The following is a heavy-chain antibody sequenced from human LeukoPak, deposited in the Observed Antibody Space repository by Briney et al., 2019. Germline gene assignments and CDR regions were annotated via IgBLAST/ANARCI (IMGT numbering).Heavy chain of an antibody. Sequence: SETLSLTCTVSGGSISSGSYYWSWIRQPAGMGLEWIGRIYSSGSTNYNPSLKSRVAISVDTSKNQFSLKLSSVTAADTAVYYCARGRGAYDIWGQGTMVTISS. V-gene: IGHV4-61*02. D-gene: IGHD3-10*01. J-gene: IGHJ3*02. CDR2: IYSSGST. CDR1: GGSISSGSYY. CDR3: ARGRGAYDI.